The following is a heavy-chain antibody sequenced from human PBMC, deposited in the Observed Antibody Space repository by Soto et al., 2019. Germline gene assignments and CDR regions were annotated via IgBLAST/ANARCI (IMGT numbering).Heavy chain of an antibody. J-gene: IGHJ5*02. CDR1: GGSISSSTYY. V-gene: IGHV4-39*01. D-gene: IGHD2-15*01. CDR2: MFYGGST. Sequence: PSETLSLTCTVSGGSISSSTYYWGWIRELPGKGLEWIGSMFYGGSTYYNPSPRSRVAIYIDSSKNQFSLKLTSVTAADTAVYYCVGHLVVAATTYNWFDRWGQGTLVTVS. CDR3: VGHLVVAATTYNWFDR.